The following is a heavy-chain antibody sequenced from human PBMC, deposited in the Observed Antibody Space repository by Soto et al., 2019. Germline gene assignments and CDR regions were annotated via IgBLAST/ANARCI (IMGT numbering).Heavy chain of an antibody. J-gene: IGHJ3*02. D-gene: IGHD2-2*01. Sequence: PVKVSCQASGGTLSSHTISWGRQAPGQRPEWKGKIIPILGIANYAQKFQGRVTITADKSTSTAYMELSSLRSEDTAVYYCARDTNDIVVVPAAIRPTDAFDIWGQGTMVTVSS. V-gene: IGHV1-69*04. CDR3: ARDTNDIVVVPAAIRPTDAFDI. CDR2: IIPILGIA. CDR1: GGTLSSHT.